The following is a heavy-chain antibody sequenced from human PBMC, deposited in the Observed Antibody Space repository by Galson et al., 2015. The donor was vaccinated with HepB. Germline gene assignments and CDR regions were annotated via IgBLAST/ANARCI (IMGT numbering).Heavy chain of an antibody. CDR2: IIPIFGSA. CDR1: GGTFSSCA. Sequence: CKASGGTFSSCAISWVRQAPGQGLEWVGGIIPIFGSANYAQKFQGRVTITADESTSTAYMELSSLRSEDTAVYYCSTNYYDNSGYYPYWGQGTLVTVSS. V-gene: IGHV1-69*01. J-gene: IGHJ4*02. CDR3: STNYYDNSGYYPY. D-gene: IGHD3-22*01.